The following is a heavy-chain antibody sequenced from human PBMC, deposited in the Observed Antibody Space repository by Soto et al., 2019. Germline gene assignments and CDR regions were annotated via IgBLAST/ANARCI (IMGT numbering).Heavy chain of an antibody. CDR3: AKCAGVAQYFFDY. V-gene: IGHV3-30*18. D-gene: IGHD2-8*01. Sequence: GGSLRLSCAASGFTFSSYGMHWVRQAPGKGLEWVAVISYDGSNKYYADSVKGRFTISRDNSKNTLYLQMNSLRAEDTAVYYCAKCAGVAQYFFDYWGQGTPVTVSS. CDR1: GFTFSSYG. J-gene: IGHJ4*02. CDR2: ISYDGSNK.